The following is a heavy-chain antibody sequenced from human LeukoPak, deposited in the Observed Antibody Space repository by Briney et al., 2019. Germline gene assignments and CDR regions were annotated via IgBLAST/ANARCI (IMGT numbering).Heavy chain of an antibody. D-gene: IGHD3-10*01. CDR1: GFTFSSYW. V-gene: IGHV3-74*01. Sequence: PGGSLRLSCAASGFTFSSYWMHWVRQAPGKGLVWVSRINSDGSSTSYADSVKGRFTISRDNAKNMLYLQMNSLRAEDTAVYYCAREAGSGSLLYYYYYGMDVWGKGTTVTVSS. CDR2: INSDGSST. CDR3: AREAGSGSLLYYYYYGMDV. J-gene: IGHJ6*04.